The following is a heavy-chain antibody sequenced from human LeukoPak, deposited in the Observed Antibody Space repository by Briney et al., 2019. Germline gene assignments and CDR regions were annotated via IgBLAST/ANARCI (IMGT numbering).Heavy chain of an antibody. CDR1: GFTFSSYS. V-gene: IGHV3-21*01. CDR2: ISSSSSYI. J-gene: IGHJ5*02. Sequence: GGSLRLSCAASGFTFSSYSMNWVRQAPGKGLEWVSSISSSSSYIYYADSVKGRFTISRDNAKNSLYLQMNSLRAEDTAVYYCARDLSDGDFNWFDPWGQGTLVTVSS. CDR3: ARDLSDGDFNWFDP. D-gene: IGHD2-21*01.